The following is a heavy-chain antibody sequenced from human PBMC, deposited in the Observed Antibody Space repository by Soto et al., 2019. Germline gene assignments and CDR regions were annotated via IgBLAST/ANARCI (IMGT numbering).Heavy chain of an antibody. D-gene: IGHD3-22*01. CDR1: GFTFRNNG. V-gene: IGHV3-30*18. CDR3: AKGGSGNYLTYYYYYGMDV. CDR2: ISYDGNNK. J-gene: IGHJ6*02. Sequence: PGGSLRLSCEASGFTFRNNGMHWVRQVPGEGLEWVAVISYDGNNKYYADSVKGRFTISRDNSKNTVYLQMNNLRAEDTAMYYCAKGGSGNYLTYYYYYGMDVWGQGTTVTVSS.